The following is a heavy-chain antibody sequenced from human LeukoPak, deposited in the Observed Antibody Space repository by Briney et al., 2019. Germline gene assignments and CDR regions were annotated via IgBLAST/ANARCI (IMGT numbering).Heavy chain of an antibody. CDR3: ARGYYDFWSGYSLGYYYYYYGMDV. D-gene: IGHD3-3*01. CDR2: ISAYNGNT. Sequence: ASVKVSCKASGYTFTSYGISWVRQAPGQGLEWMGWISAYNGNTNYAQKLQGRVTMTTDTSTSTAYMELRSLRSDDTAVYYCARGYYDFWSGYSLGYYYYYYGMDVWGQGTTVTVSS. V-gene: IGHV1-18*01. J-gene: IGHJ6*02. CDR1: GYTFTSYG.